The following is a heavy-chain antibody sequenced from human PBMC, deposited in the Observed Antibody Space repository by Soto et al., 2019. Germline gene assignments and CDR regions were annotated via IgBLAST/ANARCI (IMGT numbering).Heavy chain of an antibody. Sequence: SETLSLTCAVYGGSFSGYYWSWIRQPPGKGLEWIGEINHSGSTNYNPSLKSRVTISVDTSKNQFSLKLSSVTAADTAVYYCARGGDRDDYVWGSYRSSFDDWGQGTLVTVSS. D-gene: IGHD3-16*02. CDR2: INHSGST. J-gene: IGHJ4*02. V-gene: IGHV4-34*01. CDR3: ARGGDRDDYVWGSYRSSFDD. CDR1: GGSFSGYY.